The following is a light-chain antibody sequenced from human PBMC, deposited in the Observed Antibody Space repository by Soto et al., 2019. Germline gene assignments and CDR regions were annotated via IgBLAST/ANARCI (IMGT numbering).Light chain of an antibody. CDR2: GAF. J-gene: IGKJ1*01. V-gene: IGKV3-20*01. CDR1: QSVSSSY. Sequence: EIVLTQSPGTLSLSPGERATLSCRANQSVSSSYLAWYQQKPGQAPRLLIYGAFSRATGIPDRFGGSGSGTDFTLTISRLEPEDFAVYSCQQYGGSPPTFGQGTKVDIK. CDR3: QQYGGSPPT.